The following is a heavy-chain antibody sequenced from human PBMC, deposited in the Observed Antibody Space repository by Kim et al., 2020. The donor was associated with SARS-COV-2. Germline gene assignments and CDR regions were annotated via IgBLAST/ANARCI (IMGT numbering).Heavy chain of an antibody. J-gene: IGHJ4*02. D-gene: IGHD6-19*01. Sequence: VKGRFTISRGNSKNSLYLQMNSLRDEDTAVYYCASQLSGWSEAENYYFDYWGQGTLVTVCS. V-gene: IGHV3-53*01. CDR3: ASQLSGWSEAENYYFDY.